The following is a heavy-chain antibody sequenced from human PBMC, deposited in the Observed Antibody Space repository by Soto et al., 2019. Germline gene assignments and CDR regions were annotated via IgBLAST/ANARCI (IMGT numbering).Heavy chain of an antibody. CDR3: AKGWGAD. D-gene: IGHD7-27*01. V-gene: IGHV3-23*01. CDR2: FSGSNT. CDR1: GFTFSNFA. Sequence: EVPLLESGGGLVQPGGSLRLSCVASGFTFSNFAMSWVRQAPGKGLERVSGFSGSNTYYADSVKAGFTIARDNSKKALFLQMNSLRAEDTAIYYCAKGWGADWGQGTLVTVSS. J-gene: IGHJ4*02.